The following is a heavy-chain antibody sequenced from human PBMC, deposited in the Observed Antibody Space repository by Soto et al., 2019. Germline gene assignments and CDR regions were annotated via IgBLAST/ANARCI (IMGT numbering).Heavy chain of an antibody. V-gene: IGHV4-4*02. Sequence: PSETLSLTCAVSGDSVSSRFWWSWARQSPGKGLEWIGEIYHSGSANYNPSLKSRVTMSVDNSKNQFSLKLNSVTAADTAVYYCARYNAASGTYYFDYWGQGTLVTV. D-gene: IGHD6-13*01. CDR1: GDSVSSRFW. CDR2: IYHSGSA. CDR3: ARYNAASGTYYFDY. J-gene: IGHJ4*02.